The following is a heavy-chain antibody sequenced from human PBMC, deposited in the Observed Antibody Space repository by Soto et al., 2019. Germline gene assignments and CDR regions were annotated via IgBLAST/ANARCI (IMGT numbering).Heavy chain of an antibody. V-gene: IGHV1-69*02. J-gene: IGHJ4*02. D-gene: IGHD3-10*01. CDR3: ATSYGSGSSPFDY. CDR1: GDTFSFYT. Sequence: QVQLVQSGAEVKKPGSSVKVSCKASGDTFSFYTLNWVRQAPGQGFEWVGRVNPILAMSSSAHKFQGRVSXSXDKXTGTAYMELRSLRSDDTAVYYCATSYGSGSSPFDYWGQGTLVTVSS. CDR2: VNPILAMS.